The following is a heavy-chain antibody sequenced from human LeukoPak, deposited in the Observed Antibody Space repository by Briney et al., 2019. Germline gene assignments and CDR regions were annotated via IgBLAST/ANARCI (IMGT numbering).Heavy chain of an antibody. D-gene: IGHD6-19*01. CDR2: IYYSGSA. J-gene: IGHJ5*02. V-gene: IGHV4-59*07. Sequence: SDTLSLACTVSGGSISSYYWSWIRQPPGQGLEWIGYIYYSGSATYNPSLTSRVTISVDTSKNQFSLKLSSVTAADTAVYYCAIASSGWYFWFDPWGQGTLVIVSS. CDR3: AIASSGWYFWFDP. CDR1: GGSISSYY.